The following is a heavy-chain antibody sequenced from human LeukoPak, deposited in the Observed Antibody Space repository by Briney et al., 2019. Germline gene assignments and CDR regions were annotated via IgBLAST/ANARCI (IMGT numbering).Heavy chain of an antibody. J-gene: IGHJ4*02. CDR2: IYYSGST. Sequence: PSETLSLTCAVYGGSFSGYYWSWIRQPPGKGLEWIGYIYYSGSTNYNPSLKSRVTISVDTSKNQFSLKLSSVTAADTAVYYCARARLSGYAVPFDYWGQGTLVTVSS. V-gene: IGHV4-59*01. D-gene: IGHD5-12*01. CDR3: ARARLSGYAVPFDY. CDR1: GGSFSGYY.